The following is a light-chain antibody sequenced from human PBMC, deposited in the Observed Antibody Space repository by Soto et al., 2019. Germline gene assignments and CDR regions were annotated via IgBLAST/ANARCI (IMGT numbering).Light chain of an antibody. V-gene: IGKV3-20*01. CDR2: EAS. CDR1: QTVSSNY. CDR3: HQYGGSSRT. J-gene: IGKJ1*01. Sequence: EIVLTQSPGTLSLSPGARAPLSCRASQTVSSNYLAWSQQKPGQTPRLLIYEASTRASGIPDRFTGSGSGTDFTLTIRRLEPEDLAVYYCHQYGGSSRTFGQGTKVDIK.